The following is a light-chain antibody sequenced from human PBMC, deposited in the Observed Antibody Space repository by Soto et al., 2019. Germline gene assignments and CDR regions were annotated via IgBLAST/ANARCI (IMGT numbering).Light chain of an antibody. CDR2: GAS. V-gene: IGKV3-11*01. Sequence: EIVLTQSPGTLSLSPGERATLSCRASQSVSSNLAWYQQKPGQAPRLLIYGASTRATGIPARFSGSGSGTDFTLTISSLEPEDFAVYYCQHRSNWPPWTFGQGTKVDIK. CDR3: QHRSNWPPWT. CDR1: QSVSSN. J-gene: IGKJ1*01.